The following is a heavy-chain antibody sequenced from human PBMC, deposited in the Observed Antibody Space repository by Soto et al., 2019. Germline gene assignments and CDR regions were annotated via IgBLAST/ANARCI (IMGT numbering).Heavy chain of an antibody. CDR2: IYHSGST. J-gene: IGHJ1*01. CDR3: AAEWGIAAAEVPF. CDR1: GGSISSSNW. D-gene: IGHD6-13*01. Sequence: QVQLQESGPGLVKPSGTLSLTCAVSGGSISSSNWWSWVRQHPGKGLEWIGEIYHSGSTNYNPSLQSRVTIAVDKSKNQFSLKLSSVTAADTAVYYCAAEWGIAAAEVPFWGQGTLDTVSS. V-gene: IGHV4-4*02.